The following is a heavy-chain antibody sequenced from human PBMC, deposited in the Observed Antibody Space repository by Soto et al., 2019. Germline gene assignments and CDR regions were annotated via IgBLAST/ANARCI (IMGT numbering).Heavy chain of an antibody. Sequence: GGSLRLSCAASGFTFSNAWMNWVRQAPGKGLEWVGRIKSKTDGGTTDYAAPVKGRFTISRDDSKNTLYLQMNSLKTEDTAVYYCTTDWELSIDAFDIWGQGTMVTVSS. CDR3: TTDWELSIDAFDI. J-gene: IGHJ3*02. CDR1: GFTFSNAW. V-gene: IGHV3-15*07. D-gene: IGHD3-16*02. CDR2: IKSKTDGGTT.